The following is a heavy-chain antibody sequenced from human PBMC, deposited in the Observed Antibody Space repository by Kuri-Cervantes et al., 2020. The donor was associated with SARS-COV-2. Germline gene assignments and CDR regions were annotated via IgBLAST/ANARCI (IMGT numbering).Heavy chain of an antibody. CDR2: VQYNGNT. V-gene: IGHV4-39*01. CDR3: TRRLMGSYSDY. CDR1: GGSIGDRNSY. Sequence: GSLRLSCTVSGGSIGDRNSYWSWIRQPPGKGLEWVGNVQYNGNTNYNPSLQSRLTMSVDTSKNQFSLRLNSMTASDTAVYYCTRRLMGSYSDYWGQGTLVTVSS. D-gene: IGHD3-10*01. J-gene: IGHJ4*02.